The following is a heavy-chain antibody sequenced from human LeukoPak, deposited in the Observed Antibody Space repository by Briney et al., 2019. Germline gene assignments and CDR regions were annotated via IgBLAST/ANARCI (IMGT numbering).Heavy chain of an antibody. D-gene: IGHD3-22*01. J-gene: IGHJ5*02. CDR1: GFTFSDYY. Sequence: GGSLRLSCAASGFTFSDYYMSWIRQAPGKGLEGVSYISSSGSTIYYADSVKGRFTISRDNAKNSLYLQMNSLRAEDTAVYYCARERYYYDSSGAPFDPWGQGTLVTVSS. V-gene: IGHV3-11*01. CDR3: ARERYYYDSSGAPFDP. CDR2: ISSSGSTI.